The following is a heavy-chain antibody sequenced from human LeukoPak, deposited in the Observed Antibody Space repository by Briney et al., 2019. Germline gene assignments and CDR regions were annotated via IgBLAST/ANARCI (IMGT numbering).Heavy chain of an antibody. V-gene: IGHV3-7*04. J-gene: IGHJ4*02. CDR2: MKYDGSEK. D-gene: IGHD6-13*01. CDR1: GFTFDDYA. CDR3: ARDIEAAGLFLDY. Sequence: GGSLRLSCAASGFTFDDYAMHWVRQAPGNGLEWVANMKYDGSEKYYVDSVKGRLTISRDNAKNSLYLQMNSLRAEDTAVYYCARDIEAAGLFLDYWGQGTLVTVSS.